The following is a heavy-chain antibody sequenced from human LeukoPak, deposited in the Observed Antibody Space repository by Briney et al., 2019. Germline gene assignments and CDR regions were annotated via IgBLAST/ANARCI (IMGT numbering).Heavy chain of an antibody. J-gene: IGHJ4*02. D-gene: IGHD3-22*01. CDR2: ISYDGSNK. CDR3: ARGREGRDYYDSSDY. V-gene: IGHV3-30-3*01. CDR1: GFTFSSYA. Sequence: GGSLRLSCAASGFTFSSYAMHWVRQAPGKGLEWVAVISYDGSNKYYADSVKGRFTISRDNSMNTLYLQMNSLRAEDTAVYYCARGREGRDYYDSSDYWGQGTLVTVSS.